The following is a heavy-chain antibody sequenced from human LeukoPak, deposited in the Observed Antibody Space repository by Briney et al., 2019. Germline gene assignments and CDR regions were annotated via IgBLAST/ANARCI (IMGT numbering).Heavy chain of an antibody. CDR2: INPNSGAA. CDR3: ASQVGATTNFDY. J-gene: IGHJ4*02. V-gene: IGHV1-2*02. D-gene: IGHD1-26*01. Sequence: ASVKVSCKTSGYTFTGYYMHWVRQAPGQGLEWLGRINPNSGAADYAQKFQGRVTMTRDTSITTAYMEMSSLRDDDTAVYYCASQVGATTNFDYWGQGTLVTVSS. CDR1: GYTFTGYY.